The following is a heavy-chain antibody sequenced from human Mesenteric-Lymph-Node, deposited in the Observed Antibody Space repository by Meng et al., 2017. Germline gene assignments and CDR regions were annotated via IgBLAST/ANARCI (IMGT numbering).Heavy chain of an antibody. CDR2: IYPSDST. CDR1: GYSISRGYY. V-gene: IGHV4-38-2*01. D-gene: IGHD2-15*01. CDR3: ARSSAPEYYFDY. Sequence: SETLSLTCGVSGYSISRGYYWGWIRRPPGKGLEWIGSIYPSDSTYYNPSLKTRVTISLDGSKNQFSLKLSSVTAADTALYYCARSSAPEYYFDYWGHGTLVTGAS. J-gene: IGHJ4*01.